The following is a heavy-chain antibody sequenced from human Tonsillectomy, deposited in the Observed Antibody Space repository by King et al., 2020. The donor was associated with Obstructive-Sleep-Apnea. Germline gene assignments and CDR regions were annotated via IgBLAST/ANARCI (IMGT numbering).Heavy chain of an antibody. V-gene: IGHV3-9*01. CDR2: IIWNSVII. Sequence: VQLVESGGGLVQPGRSLRLSCAASGFTFDDYAMHCVRQAPGKGLEWVSGIIWNSVIIGYAASVKGRFTIPSDNAKNSLYLQMNSLRAEDTALYYCAKATEAATTAFDIWGQGTMVTVSS. J-gene: IGHJ3*02. CDR1: GFTFDDYA. CDR3: AKATEAATTAFDI. D-gene: IGHD2-15*01.